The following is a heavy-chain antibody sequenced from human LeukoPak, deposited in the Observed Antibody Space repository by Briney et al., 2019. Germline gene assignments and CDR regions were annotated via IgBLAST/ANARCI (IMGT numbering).Heavy chain of an antibody. CDR1: GGSISSSNYY. CDR3: AREEDRSGD. CDR2: IYYRGNA. J-gene: IGHJ4*02. Sequence: SETRSPTCTVSGGSISSSNYYWAWIRQPPGQGLEWIGSIYYRGNAYYNPSLKSRVTISVDTSKNQFSLSLSSVTAADTAVYYCAREEDRSGDWGQGTLVTVTS. V-gene: IGHV4-39*07. D-gene: IGHD3-22*01.